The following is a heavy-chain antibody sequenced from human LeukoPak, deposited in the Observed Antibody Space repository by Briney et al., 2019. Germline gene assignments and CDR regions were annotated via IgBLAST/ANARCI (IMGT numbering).Heavy chain of an antibody. V-gene: IGHV3-13*01. CDR3: VRQQTPHGNFDY. J-gene: IGHJ4*02. CDR1: GFTFSNHA. Sequence: GGSLRLSCATSGFTFSNHAMHWVRQATGKGLEWVSAIGTAGDTFYPGSVKGRFTISRENAKNSLSLQMNSLRAEDTAVYYCVRQQTPHGNFDYWGQGTLVTVSS. D-gene: IGHD1-26*01. CDR2: IGTAGDT.